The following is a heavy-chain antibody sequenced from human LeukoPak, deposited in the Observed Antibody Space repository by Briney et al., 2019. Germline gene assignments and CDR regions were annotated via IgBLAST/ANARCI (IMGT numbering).Heavy chain of an antibody. D-gene: IGHD3-10*01. J-gene: IGHJ3*02. CDR2: INPNSGST. Sequence: GASVKVSCKASGYTFTGYYMHWVRQAPGQGLEWMGWINPNSGSTNYAQKFQGWVTMTRDTSISTAYMELSRLRSDDTAVYYCAREGETYYYGSGSYYSAFDIWGQGTMVTVSS. CDR1: GYTFTGYY. V-gene: IGHV1-2*04. CDR3: AREGETYYYGSGSYYSAFDI.